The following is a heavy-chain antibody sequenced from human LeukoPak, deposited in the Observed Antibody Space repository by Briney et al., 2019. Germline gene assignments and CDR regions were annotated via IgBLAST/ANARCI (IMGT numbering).Heavy chain of an antibody. J-gene: IGHJ4*02. V-gene: IGHV3-30*18. CDR2: ISYDGSKK. CDR3: AKITLVAATPFDY. Sequence: GRSLRLSCAASGFTFSTYGMHWVRQAPGKGLEWVAVISYDGSKKYYADSVKGRFTISRDNSKNTLYLHMSSLSTEDTAVYYCAKITLVAATPFDYWGQGTLATVSS. D-gene: IGHD2-15*01. CDR1: GFTFSTYG.